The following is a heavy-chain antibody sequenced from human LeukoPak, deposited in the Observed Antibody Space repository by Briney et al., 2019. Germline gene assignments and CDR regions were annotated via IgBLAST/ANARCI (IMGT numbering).Heavy chain of an antibody. V-gene: IGHV1-8*02. CDR1: GGTFSSYA. D-gene: IGHD3-16*02. J-gene: IGHJ4*02. Sequence: ASVKVSCKASGGTFSSYAISWVRQATGQGLEWMGWMNPNSGNTGYAQKFQGRVTMTRNTSISTAYMELSSLRSEDTAVYYCARYPIVNWGQGTLVTVSS. CDR2: MNPNSGNT. CDR3: ARYPIVN.